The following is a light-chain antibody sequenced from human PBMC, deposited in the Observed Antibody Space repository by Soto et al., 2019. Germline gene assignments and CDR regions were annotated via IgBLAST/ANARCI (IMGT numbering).Light chain of an antibody. CDR2: YDS. V-gene: IGLV3-21*04. Sequence: SYELTQPPSVSVAPGKTARITCGGNNIGSKSVHWYQQKPGQAPVLVIYYDSDRPSGIPERFSGSNSGNTATLTISRAEAGDEADYYCQVWDSSSERVFGSGTQLTVL. J-gene: IGLJ6*01. CDR1: NIGSKS. CDR3: QVWDSSSERV.